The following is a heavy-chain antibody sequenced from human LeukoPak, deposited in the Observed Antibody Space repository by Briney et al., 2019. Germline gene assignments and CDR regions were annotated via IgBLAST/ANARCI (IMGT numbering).Heavy chain of an antibody. CDR1: GGPVSDSRYY. V-gene: IGHV4-39*01. Sequence: SETLSLTCTVSGGPVSDSRYYWGSIRQPPGKGLEWIGNMYYSGSANYNPSLKSRVTISIDTSKNQFSLKLSSVTAADTAVYYCARQSSYSSGWYFDYWGQGTLVTVSS. D-gene: IGHD6-19*01. J-gene: IGHJ4*02. CDR3: ARQSSYSSGWYFDY. CDR2: MYYSGSA.